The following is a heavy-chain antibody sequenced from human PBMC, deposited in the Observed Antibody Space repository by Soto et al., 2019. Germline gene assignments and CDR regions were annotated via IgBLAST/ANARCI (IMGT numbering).Heavy chain of an antibody. CDR3: ARSVPDYSRFDY. CDR1: GYTFTRNA. V-gene: IGHV1-3*01. Sequence: QVQLVQSGAEVKKPGASVILSCKASGYTFTRNAIHWVRQAPGQRLEWIGKIDAGNGNTKYLQKFQGRVTLARGTYARAVYLELNPLESEDTSIYFCARSVPDYSRFDYWGQVTLGTVSS. J-gene: IGHJ4*02. D-gene: IGHD3-9*01. CDR2: IDAGNGNT.